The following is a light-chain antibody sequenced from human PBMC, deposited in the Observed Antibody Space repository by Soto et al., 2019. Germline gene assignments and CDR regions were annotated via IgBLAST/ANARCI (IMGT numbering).Light chain of an antibody. CDR1: QSVSGN. V-gene: IGKV3-15*01. CDR3: RQHKESHET. J-gene: IGKJ1*01. Sequence: EILRTQSPATLSVSPGERVTLSCTARQSVSGNLAWYQQKPGQPPRLFIFGATTRDPGVLARFSGSGDATERTLTINNLQSGVFAGYYCRQHKESHETFAPGTKVDIK. CDR2: GAT.